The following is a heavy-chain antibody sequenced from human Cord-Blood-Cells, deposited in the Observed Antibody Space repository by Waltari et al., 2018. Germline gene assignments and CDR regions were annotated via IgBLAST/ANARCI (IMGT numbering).Heavy chain of an antibody. Sequence: QVQLQESGPGLVKPSETLSLTCAVSGYPISSGYYWGWIRQPPGKGLEWIGSIYHSGSTYYRPSLKSRGTISVDTSKNQFSLKLSSVTAADTAVYYCARDSSSSDYWGQGTLVTVSS. CDR1: GYPISSGYY. CDR2: IYHSGST. J-gene: IGHJ4*02. D-gene: IGHD6-6*01. CDR3: ARDSSSSDY. V-gene: IGHV4-38-2*02.